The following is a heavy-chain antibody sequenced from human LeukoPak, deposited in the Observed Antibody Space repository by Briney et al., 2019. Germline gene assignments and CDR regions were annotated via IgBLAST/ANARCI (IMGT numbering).Heavy chain of an antibody. V-gene: IGHV3-7*01. Sequence: PGGSLRLSCAASGFTFSNFWMTWVRQAPGKGLEWVAHIRQDGAEKYYVDSVRGRFTISRDNAKNSMSLQMNGLRVEDTAVYYCTRVNNRYSDFWSQGSLVIVSS. J-gene: IGHJ4*02. CDR3: TRVNNRYSDF. CDR1: GFTFSNFW. D-gene: IGHD2-15*01. CDR2: IRQDGAEK.